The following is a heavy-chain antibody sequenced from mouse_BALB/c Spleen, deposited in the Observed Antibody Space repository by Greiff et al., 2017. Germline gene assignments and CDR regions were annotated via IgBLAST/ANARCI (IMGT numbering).Heavy chain of an antibody. CDR1: GFTFSSFG. Sequence: EVNVVESGGGLVQPGGSRNLSCAATGFTFSSFGMHWVRQAPEKGLEWVAYISSGSSTINYAHTVKGRFTISRDTPKNTLFLQMTSLRSEDTAMYYCAGSGGFAYWGQGTLVTVSA. CDR2: ISSGSSTI. CDR3: AGSGGFAY. D-gene: IGHD3-1*01. V-gene: IGHV5-17*02. J-gene: IGHJ3*01.